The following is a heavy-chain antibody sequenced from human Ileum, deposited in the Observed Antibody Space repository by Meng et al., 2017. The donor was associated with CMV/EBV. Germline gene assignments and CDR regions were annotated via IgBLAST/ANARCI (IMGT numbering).Heavy chain of an antibody. Sequence: KASGYTFTGYYMHWVRQAPGQGLEWMGWINPNSGGTNYAQKFQGGVTMTRDTSISTAYMELSRLRSDDTAVYYCAREGEWDHLGFDYWGQGTLVTVSS. CDR3: AREGEWDHLGFDY. CDR2: INPNSGGT. J-gene: IGHJ4*02. CDR1: GYTFTGYY. V-gene: IGHV1-2*02. D-gene: IGHD1-26*01.